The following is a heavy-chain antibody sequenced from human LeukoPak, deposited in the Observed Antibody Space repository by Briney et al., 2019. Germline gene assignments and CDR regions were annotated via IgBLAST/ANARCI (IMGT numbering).Heavy chain of an antibody. CDR2: FDPEDGET. CDR3: ATEPPYDYVWGSYYSH. J-gene: IGHJ4*02. D-gene: IGHD3-16*01. CDR1: GYTLTELS. V-gene: IGHV1-24*01. Sequence: GASVKVSCKVSGYTLTELSMHWVRQAPGKGLEWMGGFDPEDGETIYAQKFQGRVTMTEDTSTDTAYMELSSLRSEDTAVYYCATEPPYDYVWGSYYSHWGQGTLVTVSS.